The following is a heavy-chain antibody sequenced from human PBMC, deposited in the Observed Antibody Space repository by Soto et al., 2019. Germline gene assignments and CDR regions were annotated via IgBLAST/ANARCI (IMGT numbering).Heavy chain of an antibody. CDR3: ARDQLYYNDISGRPLNAFDF. J-gene: IGHJ3*01. V-gene: IGHV3-48*01. CDR1: GFTFRNYG. CDR2: IGIGSSTK. Sequence: SLRLSCAASGFTFRNYGMNWVRQAPGKGLEWVSYIGIGSSTKYYADSVKGRFTISRDNAKNSLYLQMNSLRAEDTAVYYCARDQLYYNDISGRPLNAFDFWVQGTMVTISS. D-gene: IGHD3-22*01.